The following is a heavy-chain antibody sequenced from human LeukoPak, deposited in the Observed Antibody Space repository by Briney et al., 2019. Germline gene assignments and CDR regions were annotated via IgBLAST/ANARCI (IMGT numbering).Heavy chain of an antibody. CDR1: GFTFSSYT. Sequence: PGGSLRLPCAASGFTFSSYTMTWVRQAPGKGLEWVSAISGSGASTYYADSVKGRCTISRDNSEDTLYLQMNSLSADDTAVYYCANRDYVGYFDYWGQGTLVTVSS. D-gene: IGHD4-17*01. V-gene: IGHV3-23*01. J-gene: IGHJ4*02. CDR3: ANRDYVGYFDY. CDR2: ISGSGAST.